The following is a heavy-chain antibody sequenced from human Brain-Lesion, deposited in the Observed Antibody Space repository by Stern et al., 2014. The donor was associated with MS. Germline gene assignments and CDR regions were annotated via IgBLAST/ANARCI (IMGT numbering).Heavy chain of an antibody. CDR1: GFTFGSCA. J-gene: IGHJ5*02. CDR2: VSYDGSNK. Sequence: MQLVESGGGVVQPGRPLRLSCVASGFTFGSCAMHWVRQAPGKGLGWGAGVSYDGSNKYYADSVKGRFTISRDNSQNTLYMQMSSLRPEDTAVYYCAKDRQYLTYFFDHWGQGSLVTVSS. CDR3: AKDRQYLTYFFDH. D-gene: IGHD2/OR15-2a*01. V-gene: IGHV3-30*18.